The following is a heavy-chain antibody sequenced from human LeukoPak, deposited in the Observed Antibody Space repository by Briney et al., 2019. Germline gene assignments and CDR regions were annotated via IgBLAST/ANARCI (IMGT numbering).Heavy chain of an antibody. D-gene: IGHD2-21*02. J-gene: IGHJ4*02. Sequence: GGSLRLSCAASGFTFSTYAMHWVRQAPGKGLEWVALISYDGRNTYYPDSVQGRFTISRDNSKDTLYLQMNSLRAEDTSVYYCAGQCTSWRGGDPLEYWGQGTLVTVSS. CDR1: GFTFSTYA. CDR3: AGQCTSWRGGDPLEY. V-gene: IGHV3-30*04. CDR2: ISYDGRNT.